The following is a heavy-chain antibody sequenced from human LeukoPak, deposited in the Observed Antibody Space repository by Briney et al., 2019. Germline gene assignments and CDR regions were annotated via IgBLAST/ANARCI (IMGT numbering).Heavy chain of an antibody. Sequence: GGSLRLSCAASGVTVSSKYMSWVRQAPGKGLEWVSLVYNGGNTYYAYSVKSRFTLSRDNSKNTVYLQMSSLRAEDMAVYYCARISDLLFYFDSWGQGTLVTVSS. J-gene: IGHJ4*02. V-gene: IGHV3-66*01. CDR3: ARISDLLFYFDS. CDR1: GVTVSSKY. CDR2: VYNGGNT.